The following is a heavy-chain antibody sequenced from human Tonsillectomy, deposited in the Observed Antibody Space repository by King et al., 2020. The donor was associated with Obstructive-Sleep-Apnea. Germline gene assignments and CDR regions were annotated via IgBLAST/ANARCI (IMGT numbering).Heavy chain of an antibody. CDR2: INLNGGST. J-gene: IGHJ4*02. CDR1: GYTFTSSY. CDR3: TRGDQLLSSFDY. Sequence: VQLVESGADVKEPGASVKVSCKTSGYTFTSSYMHWVRQAPGQGLEWMGIINLNGGSTTYAPGFRGRGTMTRDTATSTVYMDLSSLRFEDTAVYYCTRGDQLLSSFDYWGQGTLVTVSS. V-gene: IGHV1-46*01. D-gene: IGHD3-22*01.